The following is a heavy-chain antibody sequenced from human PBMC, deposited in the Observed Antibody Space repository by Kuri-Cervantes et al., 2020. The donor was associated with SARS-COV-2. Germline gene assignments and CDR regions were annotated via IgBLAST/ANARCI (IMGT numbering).Heavy chain of an antibody. D-gene: IGHD6-25*01. J-gene: IGHJ4*02. Sequence: GGSLRLSCAAPEFTFSDYAMSWVRQAPGRGLEWVSAISGTGGTTYYAASVKGRFTISRDNSDNNLFLLMSSLRIEDSAVYFCAKAPSRGGSPFYFDYWGQGTLVTVSS. CDR3: AKAPSRGGSPFYFDY. CDR2: ISGTGGTT. V-gene: IGHV3-23*01. CDR1: EFTFSDYA.